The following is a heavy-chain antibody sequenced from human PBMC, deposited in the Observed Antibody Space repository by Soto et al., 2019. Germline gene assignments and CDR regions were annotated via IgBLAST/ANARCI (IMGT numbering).Heavy chain of an antibody. J-gene: IGHJ4*02. CDR1: GYTFTSYG. CDR3: VREKRSHYIDY. D-gene: IGHD2-2*02. V-gene: IGHV1-18*03. CDR2: ISAYNGNT. Sequence: ASVKLYCKASGYTFTSYGISWVRQAPGQGLEWMGWISAYNGNTHYAQQLQGRVTMTTDTSTSTAYVELRSLRSDDMAVYYGVREKRSHYIDYWGQGTLGSVFS.